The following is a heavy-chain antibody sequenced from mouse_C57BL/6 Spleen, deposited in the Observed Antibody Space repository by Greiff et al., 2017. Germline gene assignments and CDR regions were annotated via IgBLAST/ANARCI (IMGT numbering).Heavy chain of an antibody. CDR1: GYTFTSYW. CDR2: IDPSDSYT. Sequence: VQLQQPGAELVMPGASVKLSCKASGYTFTSYWMHWVKQRPGQGLEWIGEIDPSDSYTNYNQKFKGKSTLTVDKSSSTAYMQLSSLTSEDSAVYYCAREGALGDYWGQGTTLTVSS. V-gene: IGHV1-69*01. CDR3: AREGALGDY. J-gene: IGHJ2*01. D-gene: IGHD4-1*01.